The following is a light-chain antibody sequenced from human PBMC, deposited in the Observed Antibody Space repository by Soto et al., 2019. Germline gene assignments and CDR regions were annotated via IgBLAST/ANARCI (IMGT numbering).Light chain of an antibody. V-gene: IGLV2-23*01. CDR1: SSDVGGYNL. J-gene: IGLJ1*01. CDR3: SSYTSSSIDV. CDR2: EGT. Sequence: QSALTQPASVSGSPGQSITVSCAGTSSDVGGYNLVSWYQQHPGKAPKLIIYEGTERPSGISPRFSGSKSGNTASLTISGLQAEDEADHYCSSYTSSSIDVFGSGTKVTVL.